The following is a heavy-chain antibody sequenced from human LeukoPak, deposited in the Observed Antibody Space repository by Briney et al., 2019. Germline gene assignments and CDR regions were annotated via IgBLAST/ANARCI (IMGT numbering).Heavy chain of an antibody. CDR2: IYYSGST. J-gene: IGHJ6*03. CDR1: GGSISDYY. D-gene: IGHD3-3*01. CDR3: ARGDFCSKSNCYLRPMDV. Sequence: SETLSLTCTVSGGSISDYYWNWIRQPPGKGLEWIGYIYYSGSTTYNPSLKSRVTMSVDTAKNQFSLKLRSVTAADTAVSYCARGDFCSKSNCYLRPMDVWGKGTTVTVSS. V-gene: IGHV4-59*01.